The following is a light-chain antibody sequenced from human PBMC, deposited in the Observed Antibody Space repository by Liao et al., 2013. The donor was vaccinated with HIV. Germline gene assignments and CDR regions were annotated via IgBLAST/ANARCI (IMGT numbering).Light chain of an antibody. CDR1: KLGNKY. CDR2: QDS. CDR3: QVWDSSSDRVV. Sequence: SYELTQPPSVSVSPGQTASITCSGDKLGNKYACWYQQKPGQSPVLVIYQDSKRPSGIPERFSGSNSGNTATLTISGTQAMDEADYYCQVWDSSSDRVVFGGGTKLTVV. V-gene: IGLV3-1*01. J-gene: IGLJ2*01.